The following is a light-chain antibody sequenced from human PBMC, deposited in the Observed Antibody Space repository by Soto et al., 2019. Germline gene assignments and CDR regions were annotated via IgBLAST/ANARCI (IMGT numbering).Light chain of an antibody. J-gene: IGLJ2*01. CDR3: QSYDTSLSGGVI. Sequence: QSVLTQPPSVSGAPGQRVSISCTGSSSNIGARFDVHWYQQVAGAAPKLLIFDNKYRPSGVPARFSGSKSGTSASLVITGLQAEDEADYFCQSYDTSLSGGVIFGGGTKVTVL. CDR2: DNK. V-gene: IGLV1-40*01. CDR1: SSNIGARFD.